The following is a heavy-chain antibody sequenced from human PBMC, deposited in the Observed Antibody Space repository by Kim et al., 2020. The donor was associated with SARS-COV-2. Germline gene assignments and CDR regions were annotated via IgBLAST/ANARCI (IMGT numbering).Heavy chain of an antibody. V-gene: IGHV3-30*01. Sequence: NKYYADSVKGRFTISRNNSKNTLYLQMNSLRAEDTAVYYCARVITGTIDYWGQGTLVTVSS. D-gene: IGHD1-7*01. CDR3: ARVITGTIDY. J-gene: IGHJ4*02. CDR2: NK.